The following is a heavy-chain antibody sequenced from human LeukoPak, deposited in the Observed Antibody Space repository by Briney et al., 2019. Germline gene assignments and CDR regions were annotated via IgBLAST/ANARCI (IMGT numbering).Heavy chain of an antibody. J-gene: IGHJ5*02. V-gene: IGHV1-69*13. D-gene: IGHD2-2*01. Sequence: ASVKVSCKASGGTFSSYAISWVRQAPGQGLEWMGGIIPIFGTANYAQKFQGRVTITADESTSTAYMELSSLRSEDTAVYYCARGAHIVVVPAAGNWFDPWGQGTLVTVSS. CDR1: GGTFSSYA. CDR2: IIPIFGTA. CDR3: ARGAHIVVVPAAGNWFDP.